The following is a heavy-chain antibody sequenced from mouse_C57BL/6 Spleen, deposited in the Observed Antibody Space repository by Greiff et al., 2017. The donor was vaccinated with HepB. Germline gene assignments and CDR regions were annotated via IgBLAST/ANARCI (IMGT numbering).Heavy chain of an antibody. V-gene: IGHV2-2*01. CDR1: GFSLTSYG. D-gene: IGHD4-1*01. CDR2: IWSGGST. Sequence: VQLKESGPGLVQPSQSLSITCTVSGFSLTSYGVHWVRQSPGKGLEWLGVIWSGGSTDYNAAFISRLSISKDNSKSQVFFKMNSLQADDTAIYYCARGGTGRAMDYWGQGTSVTVSS. J-gene: IGHJ4*01. CDR3: ARGGTGRAMDY.